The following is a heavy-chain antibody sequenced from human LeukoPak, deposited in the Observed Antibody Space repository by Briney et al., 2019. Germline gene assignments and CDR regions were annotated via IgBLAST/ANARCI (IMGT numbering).Heavy chain of an antibody. J-gene: IGHJ3*02. CDR3: ARSYYDSSGYYSLGVLDI. Sequence: GESLKISCKGSGYDFTFYWVAWVRQMPGKGLEWMGIIYPGDSDTKYSPSFQGQVTISADKSISTAYLQWNSLKASGTAMYYCARSYYDSSGYYSLGVLDIWGQGTVVTVSS. D-gene: IGHD3-22*01. CDR1: GYDFTFYW. V-gene: IGHV5-51*01. CDR2: IYPGDSDT.